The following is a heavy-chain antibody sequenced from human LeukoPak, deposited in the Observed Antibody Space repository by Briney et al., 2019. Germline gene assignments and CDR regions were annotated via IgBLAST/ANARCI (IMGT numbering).Heavy chain of an antibody. D-gene: IGHD6-13*01. J-gene: IGHJ3*02. CDR1: GFTFSSYW. V-gene: IGHV3-9*01. CDR2: ISWNSGSI. Sequence: GGSQRLSCAASGFTFSSYWMSWVRQAPGKGLEWVSGISWNSGSIGYADSVKGRFTISRDNAKNSLYLQMNSLRAEDTALYYCAKDIFHVAAAGTLRAFDIWGQGTMVTVSS. CDR3: AKDIFHVAAAGTLRAFDI.